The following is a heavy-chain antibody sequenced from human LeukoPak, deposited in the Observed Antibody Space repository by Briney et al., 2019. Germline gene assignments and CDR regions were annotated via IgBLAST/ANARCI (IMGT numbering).Heavy chain of an antibody. V-gene: IGHV3-9*01. CDR1: GFTFDDYA. D-gene: IGHD1-26*01. CDR2: ITWTSVSI. J-gene: IGHJ4*02. Sequence: GGSLRLSCAASGFTFDDYAMHWVRQAPGKGLEWVSGITWTSVSIGYADSVKGRFTISRDNAKNTLYLAMNSLRAEDTAVYYCASIGRDYWGQGTLVTVSS. CDR3: ASIGRDY.